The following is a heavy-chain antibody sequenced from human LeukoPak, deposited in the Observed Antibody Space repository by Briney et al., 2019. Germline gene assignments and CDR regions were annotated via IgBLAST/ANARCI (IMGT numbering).Heavy chain of an antibody. CDR1: RYTFTTYG. Sequence: ASVKVSCKASRYTFTTYGISWVRQAPGQGLEWMGWISAYNGNTNYAQKFQGRVTMTTDTSTSTAYMELRSLRSDDTAVYYCARDESPKYFDYWGQGTLVTVSS. CDR2: ISAYNGNT. J-gene: IGHJ4*02. V-gene: IGHV1-18*01. CDR3: ARDESPKYFDY.